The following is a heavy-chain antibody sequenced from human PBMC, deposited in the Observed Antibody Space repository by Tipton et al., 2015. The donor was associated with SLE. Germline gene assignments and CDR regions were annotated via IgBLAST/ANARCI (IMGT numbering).Heavy chain of an antibody. J-gene: IGHJ4*02. V-gene: IGHV4-59*12. Sequence: TLSLICTVSGGSISSYYWSWIRQPPGKGLEWIGYIYYSGSTNYNPSLKSRVTISVDTSKNQFSLKLSSVTAADTAVYYCARDLGEDYDFWSGQGYWGQGTLVTVSS. CDR1: GGSISSYY. D-gene: IGHD3-3*01. CDR2: IYYSGST. CDR3: ARDLGEDYDFWSGQGY.